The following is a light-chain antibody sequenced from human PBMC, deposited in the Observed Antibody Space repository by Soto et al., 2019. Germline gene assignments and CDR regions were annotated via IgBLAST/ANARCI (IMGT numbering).Light chain of an antibody. Sequence: ELVLTQSPGTLSLSPGERASLSCRASQSVGSSYLAWYQPKPGQAPRLLIYGASSRATGIPDRFSGSGSGTDFTLTISRLEPEDFAVYYCQQYGSSPFNVGPGPKVYIK. J-gene: IGKJ3*01. CDR2: GAS. CDR1: QSVGSSY. CDR3: QQYGSSPFN. V-gene: IGKV3-20*01.